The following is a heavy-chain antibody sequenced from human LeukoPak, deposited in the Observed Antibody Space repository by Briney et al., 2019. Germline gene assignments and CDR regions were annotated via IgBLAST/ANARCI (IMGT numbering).Heavy chain of an antibody. J-gene: IGHJ4*02. CDR2: IKQDGSEK. CDR1: GFTFSSYR. Sequence: GGSLRHSCAASGFTFSSYRMSWVRRAPGKGLEWVANIKQDGSEKYYVDSVKGRFTISRDNAKNSLYLLMNSLRAEDTAVYYCARVGYSSSCFDYWGQGTLVTVSS. D-gene: IGHD6-13*01. V-gene: IGHV3-7*04. CDR3: ARVGYSSSCFDY.